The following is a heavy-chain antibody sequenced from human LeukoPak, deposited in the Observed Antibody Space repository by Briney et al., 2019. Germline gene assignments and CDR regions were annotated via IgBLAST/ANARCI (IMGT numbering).Heavy chain of an antibody. J-gene: IGHJ5*02. D-gene: IGHD2-2*01. V-gene: IGHV5-10-1*01. Sequence: VGSLLISFQGSGYRFITYWINWVRQMPGKGLEWMGRIEPSVSYTNYSPSFQGHVTISADKSISTAYLQWSSLKASDTAMYYCAGTGYCSSTSCYSWFDPWGQGTLVTVSS. CDR3: AGTGYCSSTSCYSWFDP. CDR1: GYRFITYW. CDR2: IEPSVSYT.